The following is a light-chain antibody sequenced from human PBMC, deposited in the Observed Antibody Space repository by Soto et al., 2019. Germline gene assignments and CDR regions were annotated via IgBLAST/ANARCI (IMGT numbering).Light chain of an antibody. V-gene: IGKV3-20*01. CDR3: QQFSSYPLT. J-gene: IGKJ4*01. CDR2: DAS. CDR1: QTVRNNY. Sequence: EVVLKQSPDPLSLSPGERAPLSWRARQTVRNNYLAWYQQKPGQAPRLLIYDASSRATGIPDRFSGGGSGTDFTLTISRLEPEDFAVYYCQQFSSYPLTFGGGTKVDI.